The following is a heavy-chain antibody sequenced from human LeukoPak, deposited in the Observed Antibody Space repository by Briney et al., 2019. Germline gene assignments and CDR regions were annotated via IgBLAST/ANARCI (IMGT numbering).Heavy chain of an antibody. D-gene: IGHD2-21*02. CDR2: IIPIFGTA. Sequence: SVKVSCKASGGTFSSYAISWVRKAPGQGLEWMGGIIPIFGTANYAQKFQGRVTITADESTSTAYMELSSLRSEDTAVYYCARDLVTAHHWFDPRGQGTLVTVSS. CDR1: GGTFSSYA. V-gene: IGHV1-69*01. CDR3: ARDLVTAHHWFDP. J-gene: IGHJ5*02.